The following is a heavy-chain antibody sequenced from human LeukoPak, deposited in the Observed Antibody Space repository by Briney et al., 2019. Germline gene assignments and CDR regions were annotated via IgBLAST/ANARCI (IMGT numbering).Heavy chain of an antibody. D-gene: IGHD2-2*01. V-gene: IGHV5-51*01. J-gene: IGHJ4*02. Sequence: GESLKISCKGSGYSFTSYWIGWVRQMPGKGLEWMGIIYPGDSDTTYSPSFQGQVTISADKSISTAYLQWSSLKASDTAMYYCARTILCSSRSCSGGYYFDYWGQGTLVTVSS. CDR2: IYPGDSDT. CDR1: GYSFTSYW. CDR3: ARTILCSSRSCSGGYYFDY.